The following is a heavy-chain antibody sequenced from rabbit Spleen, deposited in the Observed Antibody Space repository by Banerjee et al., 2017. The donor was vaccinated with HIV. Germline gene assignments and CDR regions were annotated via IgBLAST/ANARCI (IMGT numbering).Heavy chain of an antibody. V-gene: IGHV1S40*01. Sequence: QSLEESGGGLDQPEGSLTLTCKASGFSLSINDYMGWVRQAPGKGLEWIACIYPGSSGSTYYATWAKGRFTISRTSSTTVTLQMTSLTAADTATYFCARDTGSSFSSYGMDLWGPGTLVTVS. J-gene: IGHJ6*01. D-gene: IGHD8-1*01. CDR3: ARDTGSSFSSYGMDL. CDR1: GFSLSINDY. CDR2: IYPGSSGST.